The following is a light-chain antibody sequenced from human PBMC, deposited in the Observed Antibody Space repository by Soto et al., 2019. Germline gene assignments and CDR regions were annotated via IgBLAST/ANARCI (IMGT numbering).Light chain of an antibody. CDR2: GAS. V-gene: IGKV3-20*01. Sequence: EIVLTQSPGTLSLSPGERATLSCRASQSVSSSYLAWYQQKPGQAPRLLIYGASSRATGIPDRFSGSGSGTDFTLTISRLEPEDFAAYYCQQYGSSPLFGQGTKVDIK. CDR1: QSVSSSY. J-gene: IGKJ1*01. CDR3: QQYGSSPL.